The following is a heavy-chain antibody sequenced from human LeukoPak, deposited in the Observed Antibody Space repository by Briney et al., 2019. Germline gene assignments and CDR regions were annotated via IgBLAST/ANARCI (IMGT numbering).Heavy chain of an antibody. D-gene: IGHD3-9*01. CDR2: ISSNGGST. V-gene: IGHV3-64D*06. Sequence: GGSLRLSCSASGFTFSSYAMHWVRQAPGKGLEDVSAISSNGGSTYYADSVKGRFTISRDNSKNTLYLQMSSLRAEDTAVYYCVKGGRSYYDILTGQEGFDYWGQGTLVTVSS. CDR1: GFTFSSYA. CDR3: VKGGRSYYDILTGQEGFDY. J-gene: IGHJ4*02.